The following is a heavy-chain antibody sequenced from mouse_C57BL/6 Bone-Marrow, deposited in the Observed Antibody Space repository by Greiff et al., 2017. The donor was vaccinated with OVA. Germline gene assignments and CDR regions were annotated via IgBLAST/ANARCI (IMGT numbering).Heavy chain of an antibody. J-gene: IGHJ2*01. CDR2: ILPGSGST. CDR1: GYTFTGYW. CDR3: ARRGGTTGYYFDY. D-gene: IGHD2-12*01. Sequence: VQLQQSGAELMKPGASVKLSCKATGYTFTGYWIEWVKQRPGHGLEWIGEILPGSGSTNYTEKFKGKATFTADTSSNTAYMQLSSLTTEDSAIYYCARRGGTTGYYFDYWGQGTTLTVSS. V-gene: IGHV1-9*01.